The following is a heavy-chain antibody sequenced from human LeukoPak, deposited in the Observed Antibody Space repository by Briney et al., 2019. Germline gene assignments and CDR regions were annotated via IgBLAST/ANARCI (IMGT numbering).Heavy chain of an antibody. Sequence: SETPSLTCAVSGYSISSGYYWGWIRQPPGKGLEWIGSIYHSGSTYYNPSLKSRVTISVDTSKNQFSLKLSSVTAADTAVYYCARDAYYYGSGSYYNNWGQGTLVTVSS. CDR2: IYHSGST. D-gene: IGHD3-10*01. CDR1: GYSISSGYY. V-gene: IGHV4-38-2*02. J-gene: IGHJ4*02. CDR3: ARDAYYYGSGSYYNN.